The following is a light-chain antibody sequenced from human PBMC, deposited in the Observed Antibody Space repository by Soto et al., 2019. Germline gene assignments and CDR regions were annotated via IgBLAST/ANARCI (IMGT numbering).Light chain of an antibody. Sequence: DIQMTQSPSTLSASVGDRVTITCRASQGINKWLAWYQQKPGEAPKLLIYDASSLESGVPSRFSGSGSGTEFSLTISSLQPDDFATYSCQQYNTYWTFGQGTKEDIK. CDR3: QQYNTYWT. J-gene: IGKJ1*01. CDR2: DAS. V-gene: IGKV1-5*01. CDR1: QGINKW.